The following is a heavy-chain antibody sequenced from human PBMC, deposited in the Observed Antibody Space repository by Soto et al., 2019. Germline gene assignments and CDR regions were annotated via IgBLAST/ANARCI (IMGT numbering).Heavy chain of an antibody. V-gene: IGHV3-48*01. Sequence: GGSLRLSCAASGFTFTSYSMNWVRQAPGKGLEWVSYIRGTTHYADSVKGRFTIYRDNARSSLYLQMNSLRADDTAVYYCARDHSFAFDIWGQGTMVTVSS. CDR1: GFTFTSYS. J-gene: IGHJ3*02. CDR2: IRGTT. CDR3: ARDHSFAFDI. D-gene: IGHD3-16*02.